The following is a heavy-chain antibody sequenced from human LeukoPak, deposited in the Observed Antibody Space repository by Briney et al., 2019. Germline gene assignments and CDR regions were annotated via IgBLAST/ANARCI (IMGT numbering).Heavy chain of an antibody. D-gene: IGHD7-27*01. CDR3: ARAPNWGYYFDY. J-gene: IGHJ4*02. V-gene: IGHV1-2*02. CDR2: INPNSGGT. CDR1: GYTFTGYY. Sequence: ASVKVSCKASGYTFTGYYMHWVRQAPGQGPEWMGWINPNSGGTNYAQKFQGRVTMTRDTSISTAYMELSRLRSDDTAVYYCARAPNWGYYFDYWGQGTLVTVPS.